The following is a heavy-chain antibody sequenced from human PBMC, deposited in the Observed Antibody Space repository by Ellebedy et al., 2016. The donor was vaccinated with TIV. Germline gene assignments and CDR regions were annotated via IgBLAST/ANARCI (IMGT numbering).Heavy chain of an antibody. CDR3: ARQEYCSNGVCYFDY. J-gene: IGHJ4*02. CDR1: GYSFTSYW. V-gene: IGHV5-51*01. Sequence: GESLKISCKGSGYSFTSYWIGWVRQMPGKGLEWVAIIYPGDSDLRYSPSFQGQVTISADKSISTAFLQWSRLKASDTAMFYCARQEYCSNGVCYFDYWGQGTLVTVSS. D-gene: IGHD2-8*01. CDR2: IYPGDSDL.